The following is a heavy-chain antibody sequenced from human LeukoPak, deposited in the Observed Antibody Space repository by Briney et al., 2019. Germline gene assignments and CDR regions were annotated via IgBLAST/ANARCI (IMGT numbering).Heavy chain of an antibody. D-gene: IGHD6-19*01. V-gene: IGHV3-23*01. CDR1: GFTFSTYA. CDR3: AKSARPYSSGWTYYLDY. CDR2: FSGSGGST. Sequence: GGSLRLSCAASGFTFSTYAMSWVRQAPGKGLEWVSAFSGSGGSTYYADSVKGRFTISRDNSKNTLYLQMNSLRAEDTAIFYCAKSARPYSSGWTYYLDYRGQGTLVTVSS. J-gene: IGHJ4*02.